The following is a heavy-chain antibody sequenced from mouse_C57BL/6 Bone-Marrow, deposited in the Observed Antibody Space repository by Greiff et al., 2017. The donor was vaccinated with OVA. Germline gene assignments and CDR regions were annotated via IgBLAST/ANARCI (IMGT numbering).Heavy chain of an antibody. V-gene: IGHV5-9-1*02. CDR3: TREGLLYYFDY. Sequence: EVHLVESGEGLVKPGGSLKLSCAASGFTFSSYAMSWVRQTPEKRLEWVAYISSGGDYIYYADTVKGRFTISRDNARNTLYLQMSSLKSEDTAMYYCTREGLLYYFDYWGQGTTLTVSS. CDR2: ISSGGDYI. CDR1: GFTFSSYA. D-gene: IGHD2-3*01. J-gene: IGHJ2*01.